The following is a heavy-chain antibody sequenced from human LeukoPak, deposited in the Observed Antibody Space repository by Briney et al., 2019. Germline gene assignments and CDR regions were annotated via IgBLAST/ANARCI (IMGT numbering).Heavy chain of an antibody. J-gene: IGHJ4*02. D-gene: IGHD5-12*01. Sequence: SETLSLTCTVSGGSISSSSYYWGWIRQPPGKGLEWIGEINHSGTTNYNPSLKSRVTVLVDTSKNQFSLKLSSVTAADTAVYYCARARETVAIDYWGQGTLVTVSS. CDR3: ARARETVAIDY. CDR1: GGSISSSSYY. CDR2: INHSGTT. V-gene: IGHV4-39*02.